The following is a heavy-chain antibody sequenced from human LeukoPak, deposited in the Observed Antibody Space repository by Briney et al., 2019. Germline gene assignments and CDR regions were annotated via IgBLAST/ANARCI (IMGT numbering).Heavy chain of an antibody. CDR3: ATDVFAEVPAAIYYYR. CDR2: FDPEDGET. D-gene: IGHD2-2*02. CDR1: GYTLTELS. Sequence: ASVKVSCKVSGYTLTELSMHWVRQAPGKGLEWMGGFDPEDGETIYAQKFQGRVTMTEDTSTDTAYMELSSLRSEDTAVYYCATDVFAEVPAAIYYYRWGQGTLVTVSS. J-gene: IGHJ4*02. V-gene: IGHV1-24*01.